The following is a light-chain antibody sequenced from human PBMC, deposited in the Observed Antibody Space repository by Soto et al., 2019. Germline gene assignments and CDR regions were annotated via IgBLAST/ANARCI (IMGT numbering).Light chain of an antibody. CDR2: DVS. Sequence: QSALTQPASVSGSPGQSIAISCTGTSSDVDAYNFVSWYQHHPGKAPKLMIFDVSTRPSGVSNRFSGSKTGNTASLTISGLQAEDEADYYCTSYTASSTYVFGTGTKLTVL. CDR1: SSDVDAYNF. V-gene: IGLV2-14*03. CDR3: TSYTASSTYV. J-gene: IGLJ1*01.